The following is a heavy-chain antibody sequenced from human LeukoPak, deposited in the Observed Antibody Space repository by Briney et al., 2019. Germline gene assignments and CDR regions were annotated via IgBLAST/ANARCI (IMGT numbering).Heavy chain of an antibody. J-gene: IGHJ4*02. CDR3: ARAAAVSAIPSD. D-gene: IGHD2-15*01. V-gene: IGHV3-74*01. Sequence: QPGGSLRLSCAASGFAFSNYWMHWVRQAPGKGLMWVSRINSDGSITGYADSVRGRFTISRDNAKNTLYLRMNSLRAEDTGVYYCARAAAVSAIPSDWGQGTLVIISS. CDR1: GFAFSNYW. CDR2: INSDGSIT.